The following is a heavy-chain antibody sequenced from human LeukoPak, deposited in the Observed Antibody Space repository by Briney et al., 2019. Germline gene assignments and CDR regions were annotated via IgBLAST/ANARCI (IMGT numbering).Heavy chain of an antibody. D-gene: IGHD3-22*01. Sequence: GGSLRLSCAASGFTFSSYSMNWVRQAPGKGLEWVSSISSSSSYIYYADSVKGRFTISRDNAKNSLYLQMNSLRAEDTAVYYCARDGSSGYYLAWFDPWGQGTLVTVSS. CDR3: ARDGSSGYYLAWFDP. V-gene: IGHV3-21*01. J-gene: IGHJ5*02. CDR1: GFTFSSYS. CDR2: ISSSSSYI.